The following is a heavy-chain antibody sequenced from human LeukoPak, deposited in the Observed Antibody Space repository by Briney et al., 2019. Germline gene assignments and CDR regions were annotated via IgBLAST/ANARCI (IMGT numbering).Heavy chain of an antibody. V-gene: IGHV3-30*04. D-gene: IGHD6-13*01. Sequence: PRGSLRLSCAASGFTFSSYAIHRVRQAPGKGLGWVALIPYDVSNKYYADSVKGRFTVSRDNSKNTLYLQMNSLRAEDTAVYYCVRGAYSSSWLNFDYWGQGTLVTVSS. CDR3: VRGAYSSSWLNFDY. CDR2: IPYDVSNK. CDR1: GFTFSSYA. J-gene: IGHJ4*02.